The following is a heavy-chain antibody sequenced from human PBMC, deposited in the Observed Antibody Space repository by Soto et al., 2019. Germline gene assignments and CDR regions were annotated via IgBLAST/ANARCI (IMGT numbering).Heavy chain of an antibody. CDR1: GGSISSGGYS. J-gene: IGHJ6*02. D-gene: IGHD5-12*01. CDR2: IYHSGST. CDR3: ARVTGGIVATIHNTPNYYYYYGMDV. V-gene: IGHV4-30-2*01. Sequence: PSETLSLTCAVSGGSISSGGYSWSWIRQPPGKGLEWIGYIYHSGSTNYNPSLKSRVTISVDRSKNQFSLKLSSVTAADTAVYYCARVTGGIVATIHNTPNYYYYYGMDVWGQGTTVTVSS.